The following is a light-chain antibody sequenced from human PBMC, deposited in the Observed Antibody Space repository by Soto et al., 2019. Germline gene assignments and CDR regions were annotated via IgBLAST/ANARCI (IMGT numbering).Light chain of an antibody. V-gene: IGLV2-8*01. J-gene: IGLJ2*01. CDR3: SSFAGSNTI. Sequence: QSALTQPPSASGSPGQSVTISCTGTSSDVGGYNYVSWYQHHPGKGPKLMIYEVSKRPSGVPDRFSGSKSGNTASLTVSGLQAEDEADYYCSSFAGSNTIFGGGTKLPVL. CDR1: SSDVGGYNY. CDR2: EVS.